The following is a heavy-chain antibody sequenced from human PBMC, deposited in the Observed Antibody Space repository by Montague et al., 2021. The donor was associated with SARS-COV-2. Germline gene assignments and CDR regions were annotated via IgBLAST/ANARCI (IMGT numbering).Heavy chain of an antibody. J-gene: IGHJ6*02. CDR2: ISDSGST. Sequence: SETLSLTCSVSGTSITSYYWNWIRQPPGKGLEWICYISDSGSTNYSPSLNSRVTMSVDTSKNQMSLKLTSVRAADTAVYYCARGCLSYFGAGSHCYGMDVWGQGTTVTVSS. V-gene: IGHV4-59*01. CDR1: GTSITSYY. D-gene: IGHD3-10*01. CDR3: ARGCLSYFGAGSHCYGMDV.